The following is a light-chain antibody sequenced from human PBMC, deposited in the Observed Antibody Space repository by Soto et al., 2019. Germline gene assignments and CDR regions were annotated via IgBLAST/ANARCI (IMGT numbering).Light chain of an antibody. CDR3: SSYASSSILV. CDR1: SSDVGGYKY. CDR2: EVS. J-gene: IGLJ2*01. Sequence: QSALTQPASVSGSPGQSITIACTGTSSDVGGYKYVSWYQQLPGKAPKLMIYEVSNRPSGVSNRFSGSKSGNTASLTISGLQAEDEADYYCSSYASSSILVFGGGTKLTVL. V-gene: IGLV2-14*01.